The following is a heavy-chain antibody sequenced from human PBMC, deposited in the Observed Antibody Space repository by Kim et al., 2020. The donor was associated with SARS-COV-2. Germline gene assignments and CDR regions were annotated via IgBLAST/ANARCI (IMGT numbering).Heavy chain of an antibody. D-gene: IGHD3-10*01. V-gene: IGHV4-39*01. J-gene: IGHJ6*02. Sequence: SETLSLTCTVSGGSISSSSYYWGWIRQPPGKGLEWIGSIYYSGSTYYNPSLKSRVTISVDTSKNQFSLKLSSVTAADTAVYYCARRYYGSGSYGYYYYGMDVWGQGTTVTVSS. CDR3: ARRYYGSGSYGYYYYGMDV. CDR2: IYYSGST. CDR1: GGSISSSSYY.